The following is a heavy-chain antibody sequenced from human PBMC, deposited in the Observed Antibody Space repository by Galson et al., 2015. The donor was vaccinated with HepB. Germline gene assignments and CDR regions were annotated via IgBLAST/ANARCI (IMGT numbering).Heavy chain of an antibody. CDR1: GFTFGDYA. CDR3: TRYCSGGSCYSDY. D-gene: IGHD2-15*01. V-gene: IGHV3-49*04. Sequence: SLRLSCAASGFTFGDYAMSWVRQAPGKGLEWVGFIRSKAYGGTTEYAASVKGRFTISRDDSKSIAYLQMNSLKTEDTAVYYCTRYCSGGSCYSDYWGQGTLVTVSS. CDR2: IRSKAYGGTT. J-gene: IGHJ4*02.